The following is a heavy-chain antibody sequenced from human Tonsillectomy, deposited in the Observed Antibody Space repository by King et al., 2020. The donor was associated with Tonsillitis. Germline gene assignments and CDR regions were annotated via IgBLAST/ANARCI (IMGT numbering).Heavy chain of an antibody. V-gene: IGHV3-21*01. CDR2: ISHSTAYI. J-gene: IGHJ4*02. D-gene: IGHD3-22*01. CDR1: GFTFSTYG. Sequence: QLVQSGGVLVKPGGSVRLSCVGSGFTFSTYGMNWVRQAPGKGLDLVSCISHSTAYIYYADLLTGRFNVSRDNARNSLYLQMNSLRTDDTAVYYCVRDGGDYYDTSAFYSNFDYWGQGTLVTVSS. CDR3: VRDGGDYYDTSAFYSNFDY.